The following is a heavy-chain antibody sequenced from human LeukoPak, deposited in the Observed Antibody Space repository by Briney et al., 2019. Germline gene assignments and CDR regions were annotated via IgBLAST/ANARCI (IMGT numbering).Heavy chain of an antibody. CDR3: ATQVGWLRSNLDY. V-gene: IGHV4-39*01. D-gene: IGHD5-12*01. CDR1: GVSIRSSSFY. J-gene: IGHJ4*02. CDR2: IYNSGSA. Sequence: SETLSLTCTVSGVSIRSSSFYWGWIRQPPGKGLEWIGSIYNSGSAYYNPSLKSRVTISVDTSKNQFSLKLTSVTAADTAVYYCATQVGWLRSNLDYGGQGTLVTVSS.